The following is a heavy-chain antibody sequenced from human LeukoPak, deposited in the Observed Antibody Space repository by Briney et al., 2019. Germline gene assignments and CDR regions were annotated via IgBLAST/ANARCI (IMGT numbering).Heavy chain of an antibody. D-gene: IGHD2-15*01. CDR1: GGSISSGGYY. J-gene: IGHJ4*02. Sequence: SETLSLTCTVSGGSISSGGYYWSWIRQHPGKGLEWIGYIYYSGNTYYNPSLMSRVTISVDTSKNQFSLKLSSVTAADTAVYYCARYCSGGSCYGWYYFDYWGQGTLVTVSS. V-gene: IGHV4-31*03. CDR2: IYYSGNT. CDR3: ARYCSGGSCYGWYYFDY.